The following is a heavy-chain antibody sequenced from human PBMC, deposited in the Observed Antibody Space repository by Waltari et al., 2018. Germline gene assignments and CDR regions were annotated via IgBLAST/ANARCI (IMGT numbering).Heavy chain of an antibody. CDR2: ISSSSSTI. D-gene: IGHD6-25*01. Sequence: EVQLVESGGGLVQPGGSLRLSCAASGFTFSSYSMNWVRQAPGKGLEWVSDISSSSSTIYYADSVKGRFTISRYNAKNSLYLQMTSLRAEDTAVYYCARESGNPAAYYMDVWGKGTTVTVSS. J-gene: IGHJ6*03. CDR3: ARESGNPAAYYMDV. CDR1: GFTFSSYS. V-gene: IGHV3-48*04.